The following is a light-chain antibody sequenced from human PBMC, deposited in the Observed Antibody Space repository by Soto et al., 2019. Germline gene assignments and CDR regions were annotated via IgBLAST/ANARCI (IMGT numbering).Light chain of an antibody. CDR1: SSDVGSYDL. Sequence: QSALTQPASVSGSPGQSITISCTGTSSDVGSYDLVSWYQQHPGKAPKLIIYEVNKRPSGVSNLSSGTTSGNTASLKISGLQAEDEADYHCCSFAGSSTFYVFATGTQLTVL. CDR3: CSFAGSSTFYV. CDR2: EVN. V-gene: IGLV2-23*02. J-gene: IGLJ1*01.